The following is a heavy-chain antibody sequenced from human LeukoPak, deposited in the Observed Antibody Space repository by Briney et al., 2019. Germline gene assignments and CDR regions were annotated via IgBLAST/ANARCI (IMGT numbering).Heavy chain of an antibody. CDR2: LSYSGNT. D-gene: IGHD3-22*01. V-gene: IGHV4-39*07. CDR3: AKNYNDNSGVMVDDAFNI. CDR1: GDSISTAGYY. Sequence: SETLSLTCTVSGDSISTAGYYWAWIRQPPGKGLQWIGSLSYSGNTYYNPSLKSRVTISVDTSQNQLSVRLNSVTAADTAVYYCAKNYNDNSGVMVDDAFNIWGQGTMVTVSS. J-gene: IGHJ3*02.